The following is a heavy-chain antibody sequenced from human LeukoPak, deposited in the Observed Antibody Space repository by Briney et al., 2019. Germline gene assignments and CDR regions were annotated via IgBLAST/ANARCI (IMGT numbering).Heavy chain of an antibody. D-gene: IGHD4-17*01. CDR3: AKSYGDCALDY. V-gene: IGHV3-9*03. J-gene: IGHJ4*02. CDR2: ISWNSGSI. Sequence: GRSLRLSCAASGFTFDDYAMHWVRQAPGKGLEWVSGISWNSGSIGYAASVRGRFTISRDNAKNSLYLQMNSLRAEDMALYYCAKSYGDCALDYWGQGTLVTVSS. CDR1: GFTFDDYA.